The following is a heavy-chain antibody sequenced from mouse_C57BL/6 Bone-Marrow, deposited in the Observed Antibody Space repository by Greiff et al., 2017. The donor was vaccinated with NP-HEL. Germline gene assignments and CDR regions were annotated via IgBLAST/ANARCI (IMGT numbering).Heavy chain of an antibody. CDR2: IDPSDGYT. Sequence: QVQLQQPGAELVKPGASVKLSCKASGYTFTSYWMQWVKQRPGQGLEWIGEIDPSDGYTNYTPKFKGKATLTVDTSSSTAYMQLSSLTSEDSAVYYCAREVDFIYGSSSYYYAMDYWGQGTSVTVSS. V-gene: IGHV1-50*01. D-gene: IGHD1-1*01. CDR3: AREVDFIYGSSSYYYAMDY. CDR1: GYTFTSYW. J-gene: IGHJ4*01.